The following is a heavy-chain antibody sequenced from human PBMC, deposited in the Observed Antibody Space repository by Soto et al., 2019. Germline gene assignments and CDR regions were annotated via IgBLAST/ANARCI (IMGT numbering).Heavy chain of an antibody. J-gene: IGHJ1*01. D-gene: IGHD2-15*01. Sequence: GGSLRLSCAASGFTFSSYGMHWVRQAPGKGLEWVAVIWYDGSNKYYADSVKGRFTISRDNSKNTLYLQMNSLRAEDTAVYYCARDFTAGSRYFQHWGQGTLVTVSS. CDR3: ARDFTAGSRYFQH. CDR2: IWYDGSNK. CDR1: GFTFSSYG. V-gene: IGHV3-33*01.